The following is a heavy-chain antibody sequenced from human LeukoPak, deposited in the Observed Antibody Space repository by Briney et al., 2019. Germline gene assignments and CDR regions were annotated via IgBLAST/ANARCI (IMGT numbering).Heavy chain of an antibody. CDR2: IYPGDSDT. CDR3: ARQTIPDYYGSGSYYDG. Sequence: GESLKISCKGSGYSFTSYWIGWVRQMPGEGLEWMGIIYPGDSDTRYSPSFQGQVTISADKSISTAYLQWSSLKASDTAMYYCARQTIPDYYGSGSYYDGWGQGTLVTVSS. D-gene: IGHD3-10*01. J-gene: IGHJ4*02. V-gene: IGHV5-51*01. CDR1: GYSFTSYW.